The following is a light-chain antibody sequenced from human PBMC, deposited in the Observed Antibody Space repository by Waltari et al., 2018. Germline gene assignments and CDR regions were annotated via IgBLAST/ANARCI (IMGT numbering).Light chain of an antibody. CDR1: QSVGSSY. CDR3: QQYGSPPYT. CDR2: ASS. Sequence: EIVLTQSPGTLSLSPGERANLSCRASQSVGSSYLAWFHQKPGQAPRLLTYASSSRATAIPDRFSGSGSGTDFTLTIHRLEPEDFAVYYCQQYGSPPYTFGQGTKLEIK. J-gene: IGKJ2*01. V-gene: IGKV3-20*01.